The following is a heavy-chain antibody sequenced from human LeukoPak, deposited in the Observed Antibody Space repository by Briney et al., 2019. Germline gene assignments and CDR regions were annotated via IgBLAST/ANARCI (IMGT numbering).Heavy chain of an antibody. CDR2: IKSKADGATT. V-gene: IGHV3-15*01. D-gene: IGHD6-19*01. CDR1: GFTFSNAW. Sequence: PGGSLRLSCAASGFTFSNAWMSWVRQAPGKGLEWVGRIKSKADGATTDYGVPVKDRFTISRDDSKNTLYLQMNSLKTEDTAVYYCTKDLPYTRGWALNYWGQGTLVTVSS. CDR3: TKDLPYTRGWALNY. J-gene: IGHJ4*02.